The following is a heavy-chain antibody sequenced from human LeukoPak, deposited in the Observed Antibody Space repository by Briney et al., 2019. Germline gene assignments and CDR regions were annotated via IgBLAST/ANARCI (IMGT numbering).Heavy chain of an antibody. CDR3: ARAGYSSGWVYFDY. Sequence: PSETLPLTCTVSGGSISSYYWSWIRQPPGKGLEWIGYIYYSGSTNYNPSLKSRVTISVDTSKNQFSLKLSSVTAADTAVYYCARAGYSSGWVYFDYWGQGTLVTVSS. CDR2: IYYSGST. V-gene: IGHV4-59*01. CDR1: GGSISSYY. D-gene: IGHD6-19*01. J-gene: IGHJ4*02.